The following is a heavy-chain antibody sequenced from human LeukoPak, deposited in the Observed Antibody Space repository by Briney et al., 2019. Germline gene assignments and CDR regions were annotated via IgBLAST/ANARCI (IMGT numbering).Heavy chain of an antibody. D-gene: IGHD3-22*01. Sequence: SVKVSCMASGGTFSSYAISWVRQAPGQGLEWMGRIILIFGITNYAQKFQGRVTITADKSTSTAYMELSSLRSEDTAVYYCAREKEMGDSSGYNWFDPWGQGTLVTVSS. CDR2: IILIFGIT. J-gene: IGHJ5*02. V-gene: IGHV1-69*04. CDR1: GGTFSSYA. CDR3: AREKEMGDSSGYNWFDP.